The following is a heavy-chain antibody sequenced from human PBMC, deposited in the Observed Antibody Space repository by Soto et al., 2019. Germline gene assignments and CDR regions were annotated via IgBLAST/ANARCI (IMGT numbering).Heavy chain of an antibody. CDR2: IYYTGST. J-gene: IGHJ4*02. Sequence: SETLSLTCTVSSGSISTYYWSWIRQPPGKGLEWIGYIYYTGSTNYNPSLKTRVAISMDTSKNQFSLNLSSVTAADTAVYYCAGAPNWIYFESWGMGTLVPVSX. CDR1: SGSISTYY. CDR3: AGAPNWIYFES. D-gene: IGHD1-1*01. V-gene: IGHV4-59*01.